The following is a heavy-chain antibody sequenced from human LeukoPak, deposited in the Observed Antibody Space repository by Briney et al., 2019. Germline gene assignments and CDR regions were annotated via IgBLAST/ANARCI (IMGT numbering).Heavy chain of an antibody. Sequence: PGGSLRLSCAASGFTFKNHWISWVRQAPGKGLEWVANIKEDGSVKDYVDSVKGRFTISRDNAKNSLYLQMDSLRTEDTAVYYCVEQCVGDCPWGQGTLVTVSS. CDR2: IKEDGSVK. V-gene: IGHV3-7*03. D-gene: IGHD2-21*02. CDR3: VEQCVGDCP. J-gene: IGHJ5*02. CDR1: GFTFKNHW.